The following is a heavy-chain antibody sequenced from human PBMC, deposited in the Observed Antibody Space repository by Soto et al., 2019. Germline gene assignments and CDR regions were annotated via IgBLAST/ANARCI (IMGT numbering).Heavy chain of an antibody. CDR1: GFTFSDYA. V-gene: IGHV3-23*01. Sequence: GGSLRLSCAASGFTFSDYAMSWVRQAPGKGLQWVSGISSNGVSTYYADSVKGRFTISRDNSKNTLFLQMNSLRAEDTAVYYCAKTANGWFSAFDIWGQGTMVTVSS. CDR2: ISSNGVST. J-gene: IGHJ3*02. CDR3: AKTANGWFSAFDI. D-gene: IGHD6-19*01.